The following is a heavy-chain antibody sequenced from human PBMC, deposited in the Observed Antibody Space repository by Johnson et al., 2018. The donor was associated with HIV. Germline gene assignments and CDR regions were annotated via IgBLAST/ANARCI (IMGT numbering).Heavy chain of an antibody. CDR1: GFPFSSYA. CDR3: ARVEWELGAFDI. V-gene: IGHV3-30*04. D-gene: IGHD1-26*01. J-gene: IGHJ3*02. CDR2: ISYDGSNK. Sequence: QVQLVESGGGVVQPGRSLRLSCVASGFPFSSYAMHWVRQAPGKGLEWVAVISYDGSNKYYADSVKGRFTISRDNSKNTLDLQMNGLRSEDTAVYYCARVEWELGAFDIWGQGTMVTVSS.